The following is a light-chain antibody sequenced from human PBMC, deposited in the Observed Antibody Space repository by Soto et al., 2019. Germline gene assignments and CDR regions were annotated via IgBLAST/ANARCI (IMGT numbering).Light chain of an antibody. CDR3: QQYNSYSLT. CDR2: DAS. CDR1: QSISSW. Sequence: DIQMTQSPSTLSASVGDRVTITCRASQSISSWLAWYQQKPGKAPKLLIYDASSLESGVPSRFSGRGSGTEFTLPTSSLLPDYFATYYCQQYNSYSLTFGGGTKVEIK. J-gene: IGKJ4*01. V-gene: IGKV1-5*01.